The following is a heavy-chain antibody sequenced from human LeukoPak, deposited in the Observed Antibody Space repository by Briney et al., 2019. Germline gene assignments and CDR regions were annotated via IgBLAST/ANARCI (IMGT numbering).Heavy chain of an antibody. Sequence: SETLSLTCTVSGGSISSGGYYWSWIRQPPGKGLEWIGYIYHSGSTYYNLSLKSRVTISVDRSKNQFSLKLSSVTAADTAVYYCAREDGTMIVGYWGQGTLVTVSS. J-gene: IGHJ4*02. CDR1: GGSISSGGYY. CDR3: AREDGTMIVGY. CDR2: IYHSGST. D-gene: IGHD3-22*01. V-gene: IGHV4-30-2*01.